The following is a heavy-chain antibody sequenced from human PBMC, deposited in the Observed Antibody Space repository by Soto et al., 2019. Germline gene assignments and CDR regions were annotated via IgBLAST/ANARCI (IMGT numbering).Heavy chain of an antibody. CDR1: GFSLSTSGVG. CDR2: IYWDDDK. Sequence: QITLKESGPTLVKPTQTLTLTCTFSGFSLSTSGVGVGWIRQPPGKALEWLALIYWDDDKRYSPSLKSRLPIPKDTSKNQVVLTMPNMDPVDTATYYCAHSYYYDSCRYWGQGTLVTVSS. J-gene: IGHJ4*02. D-gene: IGHD3-22*01. V-gene: IGHV2-5*02. CDR3: AHSYYYDSCRY.